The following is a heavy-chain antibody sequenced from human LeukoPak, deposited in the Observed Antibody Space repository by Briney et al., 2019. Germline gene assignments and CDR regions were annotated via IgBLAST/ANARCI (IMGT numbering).Heavy chain of an antibody. V-gene: IGHV1-69*13. CDR1: AGTFSSYA. Sequence: VASVKVSCKASAGTFSSYAISWVRQAPGQGLEWMGGIIPIFGTANYAQKFQGRVTITADESTSTAYMELSSLRSEDTAVYYCARTGIAAAGFHYYGMDVWGQGTTVTVSS. CDR2: IIPIFGTA. J-gene: IGHJ6*02. CDR3: ARTGIAAAGFHYYGMDV. D-gene: IGHD6-13*01.